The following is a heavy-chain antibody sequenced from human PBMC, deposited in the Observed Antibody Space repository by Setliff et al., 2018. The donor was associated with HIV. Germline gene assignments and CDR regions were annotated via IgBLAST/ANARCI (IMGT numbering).Heavy chain of an antibody. D-gene: IGHD5-18*01. V-gene: IGHV4-4*08. CDR3: ARRDGYSYGFYFDY. CDR2: IYSSGRT. CDR1: GGSISSYY. Sequence: SETLSLTCTVSGGSISSYYWSWIRQPPGKGLEWIGRIYSSGRTNYNPSLKSRLTISVDTSKNQFSLKLSSVTAADTAVYYCARRDGYSYGFYFDYWGQGTLVTVSS. J-gene: IGHJ4*02.